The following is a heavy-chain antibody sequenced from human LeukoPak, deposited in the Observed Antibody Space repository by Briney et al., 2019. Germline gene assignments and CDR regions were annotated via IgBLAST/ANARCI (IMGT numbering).Heavy chain of an antibody. Sequence: SETLSLTCAVYGGSFSGYYWSWIRQPPGKGLEGIGEINHSGSTNYNPSLKSRVTISVDTSKNQFSLKLSSVTAADTAGYYCARYPIGFDPWGQGTLVTVSS. V-gene: IGHV4-34*01. CDR2: INHSGST. CDR3: ARYPIGFDP. CDR1: GGSFSGYY. D-gene: IGHD2-2*01. J-gene: IGHJ5*02.